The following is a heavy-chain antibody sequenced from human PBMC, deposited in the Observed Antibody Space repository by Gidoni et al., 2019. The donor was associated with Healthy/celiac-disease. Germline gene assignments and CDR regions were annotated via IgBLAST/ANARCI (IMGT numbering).Heavy chain of an antibody. CDR1: AFTFSGSA. D-gene: IGHD1-1*01. CDR3: TRRRTTGTLYYYYGMDV. V-gene: IGHV3-73*01. Sequence: EVQLVESGGGLVQPGGSLKLSCAASAFTFSGSAMHWVRQASGKGLEWVGRIRSKANSYATAYAASVKGRFTISRDDSKNTAYLQMNSLKTEDTAVYYCTRRRTTGTLYYYYGMDVWGQGTTVTVSS. J-gene: IGHJ6*02. CDR2: IRSKANSYAT.